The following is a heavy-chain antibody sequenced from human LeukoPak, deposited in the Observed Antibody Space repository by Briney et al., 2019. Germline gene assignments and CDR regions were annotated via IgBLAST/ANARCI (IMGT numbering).Heavy chain of an antibody. CDR1: GYTFTGYY. Sequence: GSVKVSCKASGYTFTGYYMHWVRQAPGQGLEWMGWINPNSGGTNYAQKFQGRVTMTSDTSISTAYMELSRLRSDNTAVYYCARDLYGGTSATFDYWGQGTLVTVSS. CDR3: ARDLYGGTSATFDY. D-gene: IGHD4-23*01. CDR2: INPNSGGT. J-gene: IGHJ4*02. V-gene: IGHV1-2*02.